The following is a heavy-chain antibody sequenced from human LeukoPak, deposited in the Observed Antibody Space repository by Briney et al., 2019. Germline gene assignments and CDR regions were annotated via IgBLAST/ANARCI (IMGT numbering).Heavy chain of an antibody. CDR1: GYTFTSYA. V-gene: IGHV1-3*01. J-gene: IGHJ4*02. D-gene: IGHD3-10*01. CDR3: ARVQYYGSGSYYIFGY. CDR2: INAGNGNT. Sequence: ASVKVSCKASGYTFTSYAMHWVRQAPGPRLEWMGWINAGNGNTKYSQRFQGRVTLTRDTSASTAYMELSSLRSEDTAVYYCARVQYYGSGSYYIFGYWGQGTLVTVSS.